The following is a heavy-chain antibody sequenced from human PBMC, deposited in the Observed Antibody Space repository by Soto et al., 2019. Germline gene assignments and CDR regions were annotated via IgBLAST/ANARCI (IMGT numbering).Heavy chain of an antibody. CDR2: IYYSGST. D-gene: IGHD2-21*01. J-gene: IGHJ4*02. CDR3: ASYCGSGTLDY. V-gene: IGHV4-59*01. Sequence: SETLSLTCTVSGGSISSYYWSWIRHPPGKGLEWIGYIYYSGSTNYNPSHKSRVNISVDTSKNKFSIKLSSVTAADTAVYYCASYCGSGTLDYWGQGTLVTVS. CDR1: GGSISSYY.